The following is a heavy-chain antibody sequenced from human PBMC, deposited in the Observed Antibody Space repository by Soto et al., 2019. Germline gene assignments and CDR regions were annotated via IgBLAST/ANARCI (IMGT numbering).Heavy chain of an antibody. D-gene: IGHD5-18*01. CDR3: ARSGYSYGPNPLLY. CDR2: IYYSGST. J-gene: IGHJ4*02. V-gene: IGHV4-31*03. CDR1: GGSISSGGYY. Sequence: QVQLQESGPGLVKPSQTLSLTCTVSGGSISSGGYYWSWIRQHPGKGREWIVYIYYSGSTYYNPSLNSRVTISVDTSKNQFSLKLSSVTAADTAVYYCARSGYSYGPNPLLYWGQGTLVTVSS.